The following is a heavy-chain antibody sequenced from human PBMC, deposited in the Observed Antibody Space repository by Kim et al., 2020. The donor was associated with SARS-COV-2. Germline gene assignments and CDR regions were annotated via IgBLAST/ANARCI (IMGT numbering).Heavy chain of an antibody. CDR3: ARGGDYYDSRGGAFDI. V-gene: IGHV4-61*02. D-gene: IGHD3-22*01. CDR2: IYTSGST. Sequence: SETLSLTCTVSGGSISSGSYYWSWIRQPAGKGLEWIGRIYTSGSTNYNPSLKSRVTISVDTSKNQFSLKLSSVTAADTAVYYCARGGDYYDSRGGAFDIWAKGQWSPSLQ. J-gene: IGHJ3*02. CDR1: GGSISSGSYY.